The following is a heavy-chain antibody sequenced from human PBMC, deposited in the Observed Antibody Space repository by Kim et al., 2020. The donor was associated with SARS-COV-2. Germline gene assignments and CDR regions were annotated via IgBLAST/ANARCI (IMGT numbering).Heavy chain of an antibody. J-gene: IGHJ3*02. D-gene: IGHD5-18*01. V-gene: IGHV3-23*01. CDR3: AKCQYSYGSDAFDI. CDR1: GFTFSNYA. Sequence: GGSLRLSCAASGFTFSNYAMNWVRQAPGKGLEWVSGIRGGGANAKYADSVKGRFTISRDNSMNTLYLHMNSMRGDDTALYYCAKCQYSYGSDAFDIWGQG. CDR2: IRGGGANA.